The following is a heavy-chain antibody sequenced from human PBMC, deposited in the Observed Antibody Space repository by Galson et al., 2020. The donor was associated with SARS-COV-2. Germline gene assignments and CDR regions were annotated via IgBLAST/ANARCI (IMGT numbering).Heavy chain of an antibody. CDR1: GGSISSSSYY. J-gene: IGHJ4*02. Sequence: ASETLSLTCTVSGGSISSSSYYWGWIRQPPGKGLEWIGSIYYSGSTYYNPSLKSRVTISVDTSKNQFSLKLSSVTAADTAVYYCARYRAYCSSTSCYSSFDYWGQGTLVTVSS. CDR3: ARYRAYCSSTSCYSSFDY. CDR2: IYYSGST. D-gene: IGHD2-2*01. V-gene: IGHV4-39*07.